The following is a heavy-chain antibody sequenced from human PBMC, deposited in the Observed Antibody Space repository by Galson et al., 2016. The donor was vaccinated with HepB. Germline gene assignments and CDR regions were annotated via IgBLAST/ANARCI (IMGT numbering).Heavy chain of an antibody. CDR2: ISGSGVNA. J-gene: IGHJ4*02. CDR1: GFTFSTYA. V-gene: IGHV3-23*01. D-gene: IGHD5-24*01. CDR3: ARAPLEMATIQRGYFDY. Sequence: SLRLSCAASGFTFSTYAMSWVRQAPGKGLEWVSAISGSGVNAHCADSVKGRFTISRDNSKNTLYLQMNSLRAEDTAVYYCARAPLEMATIQRGYFDYWGQGTLVTVAS.